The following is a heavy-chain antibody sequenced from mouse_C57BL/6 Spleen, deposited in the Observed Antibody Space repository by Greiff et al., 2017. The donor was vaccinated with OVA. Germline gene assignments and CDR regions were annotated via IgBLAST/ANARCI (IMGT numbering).Heavy chain of an antibody. D-gene: IGHD2-1*01. Sequence: QVQLQQSGAELVRPGASVTLSCKASGYTFTDYEMHWVKQTPVHGLEWIGAIDPETGGTAYNQKFKGKAILTADKSSSTAYMELRLLSSEDSAVYYCTYCYFDYWGPGTTLPVSS. CDR3: TYCYFDY. J-gene: IGHJ2*01. CDR1: GYTFTDYE. V-gene: IGHV1-15*01. CDR2: IDPETGGT.